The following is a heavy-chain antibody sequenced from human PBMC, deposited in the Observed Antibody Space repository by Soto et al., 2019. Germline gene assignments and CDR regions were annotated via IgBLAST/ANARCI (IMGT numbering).Heavy chain of an antibody. J-gene: IGHJ4*02. V-gene: IGHV3-9*01. Sequence: GGSLRLSCAASGFTFDDYAMHWVRQAPGKGLEWVSGISWNSGSIGYADSVKGRFTISRDNAKNSLYLQMNSLRAEDTALYYCANRHFDYWGQGTLVTVSS. CDR2: ISWNSGSI. D-gene: IGHD6-6*01. CDR3: ANRHFDY. CDR1: GFTFDDYA.